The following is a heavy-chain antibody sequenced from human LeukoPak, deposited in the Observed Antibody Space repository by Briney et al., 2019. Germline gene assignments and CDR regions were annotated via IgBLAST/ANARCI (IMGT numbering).Heavy chain of an antibody. CDR3: ARDFSWELFDF. Sequence: PGGSLRLSCAASGFTFNDYAMHWIRQAPGKGLEWISRISYDGSRTTYADSVKGRFTISRDDAKNTVNLQMNSLRAEDTAVYYCARDFSWELFDFWGQGTLVAVS. CDR1: GFTFNDYA. J-gene: IGHJ5*01. V-gene: IGHV3-74*01. D-gene: IGHD1-26*01. CDR2: ISYDGSRT.